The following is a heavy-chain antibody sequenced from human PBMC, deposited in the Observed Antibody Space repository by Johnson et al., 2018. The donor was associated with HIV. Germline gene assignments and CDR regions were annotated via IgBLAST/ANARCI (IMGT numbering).Heavy chain of an antibody. CDR2: INWNGGTT. D-gene: IGHD3-22*01. J-gene: IGHJ3*02. V-gene: IGHV3-20*04. CDR1: GFTFDDYA. CDR3: AKGTHYSDSSGYWSNDAFDI. Sequence: VQLVESGGGVVQPGGSLRLSCAASGFTFDDYAMTGVRQAPGKGLEWVSAINWNGGTTGYTDSVKGRFTISRDNAKNSLYLQMNSLRAEDTALYYCAKGTHYSDSSGYWSNDAFDIWGQGTRVTVSS.